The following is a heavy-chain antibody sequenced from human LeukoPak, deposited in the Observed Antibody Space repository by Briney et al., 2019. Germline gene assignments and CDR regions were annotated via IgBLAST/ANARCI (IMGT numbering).Heavy chain of an antibody. CDR3: AGGGPSRH. J-gene: IGHJ4*02. V-gene: IGHV1-2*02. CDR2: ISPNNRAT. D-gene: IGHD3-10*01. Sequence: GGAVNDSCKASRYTLIASNIHWVGQAPGRGLEWMGWISPNNRATTYAQNFQRRLIMTRDTSISTAYIELSRLTSDDTAVYFCAGGGPSRHWGEGTLVTVSS. CDR1: RYTLIASN.